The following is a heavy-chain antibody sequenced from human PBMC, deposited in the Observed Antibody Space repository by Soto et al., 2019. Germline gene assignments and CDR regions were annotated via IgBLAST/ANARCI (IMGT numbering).Heavy chain of an antibody. CDR3: AREYYYDSSGTWLFDP. Sequence: PGGSLRLSCAASGFTFSSYAMHWVRQAPGKGLEWVAVISYDGSNKYYADSVKGRFTISRDNSKNTLYLQMNSLRAEDTAVYYCAREYYYDSSGTWLFDPWGQGTLVTVSS. CDR2: ISYDGSNK. J-gene: IGHJ5*02. V-gene: IGHV3-30-3*01. CDR1: GFTFSSYA. D-gene: IGHD3-22*01.